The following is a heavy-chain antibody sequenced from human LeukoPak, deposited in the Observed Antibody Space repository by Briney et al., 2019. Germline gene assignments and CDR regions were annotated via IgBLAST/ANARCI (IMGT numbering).Heavy chain of an antibody. Sequence: SETLSLTCIVSNYSISSGSYWTWIRQPPGRGLEWIGGIYHSGHTFYNPSLKSRVTISVDTSKNEFSLKLNSVTAADTALYYCAREGTVRWFDPWGQGTLVTVSS. J-gene: IGHJ5*02. D-gene: IGHD1-14*01. CDR3: AREGTVRWFDP. V-gene: IGHV4-38-2*02. CDR2: IYHSGHT. CDR1: NYSISSGSY.